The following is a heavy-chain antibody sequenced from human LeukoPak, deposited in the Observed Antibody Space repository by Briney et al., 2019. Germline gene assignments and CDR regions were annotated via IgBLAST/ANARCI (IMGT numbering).Heavy chain of an antibody. CDR1: GGSISIYY. CDR3: ARHSAVEMATIDAFDI. V-gene: IGHV4-59*08. Sequence: SETLSLTCTVSGGSISIYYWSWIRQPPGKGLEWIGYIYYSGSTNYNPSLKSRVTISVDTSKKQFSLKLSSVTAADTAVYYCARHSAVEMATIDAFDIWGQGTMVTVSS. CDR2: IYYSGST. J-gene: IGHJ3*02. D-gene: IGHD5-24*01.